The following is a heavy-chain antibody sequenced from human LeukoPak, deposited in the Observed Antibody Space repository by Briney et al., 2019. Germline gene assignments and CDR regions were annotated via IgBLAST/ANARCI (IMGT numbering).Heavy chain of an antibody. CDR3: ARGQAYSSSSLDY. D-gene: IGHD6-6*01. CDR1: GYTFISYD. CDR2: TNPNSGNT. J-gene: IGHJ4*02. Sequence: ASVKVSCKASGYTFISYDINWVRQATGQGLEWMGWTNPNSGNTGYAQKFQGRVTMTRNTSISTAYMELSSLRSEDTAVYYCARGQAYSSSSLDYWGQGTLVTVSS. V-gene: IGHV1-8*01.